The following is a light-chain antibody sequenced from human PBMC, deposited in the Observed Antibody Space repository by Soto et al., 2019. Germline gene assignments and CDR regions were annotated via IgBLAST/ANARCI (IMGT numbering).Light chain of an antibody. J-gene: IGKJ4*01. CDR3: EQYGSSPS. CDR2: GAS. Sequence: EIVLTQSPGTLSLSPGERATLSCRASQSVSSSYLAWYQQKPGQAPRLLIYGASSRATRIPDRFSGSGSETDFTHTISRLEPEDFAEYYCEQYGSSPSLGGGTKVEIK. V-gene: IGKV3-20*01. CDR1: QSVSSSY.